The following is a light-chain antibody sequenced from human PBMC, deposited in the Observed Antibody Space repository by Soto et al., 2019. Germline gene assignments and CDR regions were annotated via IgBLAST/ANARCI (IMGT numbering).Light chain of an antibody. Sequence: DIQMTQSPSSLSASVGDRVTITCQASQDINNYLNWYQQKPGKAPKLLIYDASDLETGVPSRFSGSGYETHFTFTISSLQPEDIATYYCQQFEDLPLTFGGGTKVDIK. CDR3: QQFEDLPLT. CDR1: QDINNY. V-gene: IGKV1-33*01. CDR2: DAS. J-gene: IGKJ4*01.